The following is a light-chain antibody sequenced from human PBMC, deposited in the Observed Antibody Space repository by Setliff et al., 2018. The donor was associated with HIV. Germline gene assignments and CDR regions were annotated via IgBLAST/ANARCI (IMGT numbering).Light chain of an antibody. CDR1: SSDVGGYNY. V-gene: IGLV2-14*03. CDR2: DVI. Sequence: QSVLAQPRSVSGSPGQSVTISCTGTSSDVGGYNYVSWYQHLPGKAPKLMIYDVINRPSGVSNRFSGSRSGNTASLTISGLQVEDEADYYCSSYTTSSTLYVFGPGTKVTVL. CDR3: SSYTTSSTLYV. J-gene: IGLJ1*01.